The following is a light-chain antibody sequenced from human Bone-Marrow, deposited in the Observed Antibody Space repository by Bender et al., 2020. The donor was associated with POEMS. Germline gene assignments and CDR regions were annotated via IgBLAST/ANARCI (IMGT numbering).Light chain of an antibody. CDR3: SSYTSRTLYV. CDR1: SSDIGDFKY. J-gene: IGLJ1*01. V-gene: IGLV2-14*01. CDR2: EVS. Sequence: QSALTQPASVSGSPGQSITISCTGTSSDIGDFKYVSWYQQLPGRAPKLLISEVSHRTSGISDRFSGSKSGNAASLTISGLQAGDEADYYCSSYTSRTLYVFGSGTKVTVL.